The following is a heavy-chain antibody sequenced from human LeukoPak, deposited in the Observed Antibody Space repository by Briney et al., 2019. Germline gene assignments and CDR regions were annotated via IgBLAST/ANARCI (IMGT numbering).Heavy chain of an antibody. CDR1: GGSISSYY. V-gene: IGHV4-59*12. Sequence: SETLSLTCTVSGGSISSYYWSWIRQPPGKGLEWIGYIYYSGSTNYNPSLKSRVTISVDTSKNQFSLKLSSMTAADTAVYYCARGRLWRHSSSWYSVRSNQEARYYFDYWGQGTLVTVSS. D-gene: IGHD6-13*01. CDR3: ARGRLWRHSSSWYSVRSNQEARYYFDY. J-gene: IGHJ4*02. CDR2: IYYSGST.